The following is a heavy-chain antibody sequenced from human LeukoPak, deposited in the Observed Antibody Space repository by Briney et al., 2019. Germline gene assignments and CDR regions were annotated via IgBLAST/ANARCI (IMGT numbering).Heavy chain of an antibody. CDR1: GFTFSSYA. V-gene: IGHV3-23*01. J-gene: IGHJ4*02. Sequence: GGSLRLSCAASGFTFSSYAMSWVRQAPGKGLEWVSAISGSGGSTYYADSVKGRFTISRDNSKNTLYLQMNSLRAEDTAVYYRAKIPGDMVHRYFDYWGQGTLVTVSS. CDR3: AKIPGDMVHRYFDY. CDR2: ISGSGGST. D-gene: IGHD2-8*01.